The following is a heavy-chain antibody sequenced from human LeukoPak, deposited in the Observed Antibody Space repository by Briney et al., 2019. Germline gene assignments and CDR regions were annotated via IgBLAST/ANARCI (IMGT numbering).Heavy chain of an antibody. CDR2: IYYSGST. D-gene: IGHD3-22*01. V-gene: IGHV4-59*08. CDR3: ASIPYYYDSSGYFAPDY. Sequence: SETLSLTCTVSGGSISSYYWSWIRQPPGKGLEWIGYIYYSGSTNYNPSLKSRVTISVDTSKNQFSLKLSSVTAADTAVYYCASIPYYYDSSGYFAPDYWGQGTLVTVSS. J-gene: IGHJ4*02. CDR1: GGSISSYY.